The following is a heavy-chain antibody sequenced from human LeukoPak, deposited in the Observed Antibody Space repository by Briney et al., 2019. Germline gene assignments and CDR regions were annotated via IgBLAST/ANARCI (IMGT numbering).Heavy chain of an antibody. CDR1: GGTFSSYA. D-gene: IGHD2-2*01. Sequence: SVKVSCKASGGTFSSYAISWVRQAPGQGLEWMGRIIPILGIANYAQKFQGRVTITADKSTSTAYMELSSLRSEDTAVYYCASFGVPAATGHDAFDIWGQGTMVTVSS. CDR3: ASFGVPAATGHDAFDI. J-gene: IGHJ3*02. CDR2: IIPILGIA. V-gene: IGHV1-69*04.